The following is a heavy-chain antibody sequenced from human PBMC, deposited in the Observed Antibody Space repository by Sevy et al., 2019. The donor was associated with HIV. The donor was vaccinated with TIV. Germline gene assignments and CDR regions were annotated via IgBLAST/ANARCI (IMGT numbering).Heavy chain of an antibody. J-gene: IGHJ4*02. CDR2: FDPEDGET. CDR1: GYTLTELS. CDR3: AKEIENWQQLVLVY. Sequence: ASVKVSCKVSGYTLTELSMHWVRQAPGKGLEWMGGFDPEDGETINAQKFQGRVTMTEDTSTDTAYMELSSLRSEDTAVYYSAKEIENWQQLVLVYWGQGTLVTVSS. D-gene: IGHD6-13*01. V-gene: IGHV1-24*01.